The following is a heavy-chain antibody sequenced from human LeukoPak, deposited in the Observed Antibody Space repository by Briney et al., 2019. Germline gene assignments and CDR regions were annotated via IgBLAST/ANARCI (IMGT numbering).Heavy chain of an antibody. CDR1: GGSFSGYY. Sequence: SETLSLTCAAYGGSFSGYYWSWIRQPPGKGLEWIGEINHSGSTNYNPSLKSRVTISVDTSKNQFSLKLSSVTAADTAVYYCATFSYYYDTEYFQHWGQGTLVTVSS. J-gene: IGHJ1*01. D-gene: IGHD3-22*01. CDR3: ATFSYYYDTEYFQH. CDR2: INHSGST. V-gene: IGHV4-34*01.